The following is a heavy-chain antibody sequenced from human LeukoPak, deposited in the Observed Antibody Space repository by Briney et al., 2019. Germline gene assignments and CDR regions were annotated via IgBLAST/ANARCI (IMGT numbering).Heavy chain of an antibody. Sequence: SETLSLTCTVSGGCISSHYWSWVRQPPGKGLEWIGYIYYSGNTNYNPSLKSRVTISVDTSKNQFSLNLTSVTAADTAVYYCARGSGWYYYWGQGTLVTVSS. J-gene: IGHJ4*02. CDR2: IYYSGNT. V-gene: IGHV4-59*11. CDR3: ARGSGWYYY. D-gene: IGHD6-19*01. CDR1: GGCISSHY.